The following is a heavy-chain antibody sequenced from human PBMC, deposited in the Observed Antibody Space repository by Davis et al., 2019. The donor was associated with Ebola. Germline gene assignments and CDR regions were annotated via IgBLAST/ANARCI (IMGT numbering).Heavy chain of an antibody. CDR3: AKGGAVSSQSSGRGYFDS. CDR2: MTGTSSVT. J-gene: IGHJ4*02. V-gene: IGHV3-23*01. Sequence: GESLKISCSTSGFTFSSFAMSWVRQAPGKGLESVATMTGTSSVTFYALSVKGRFTISRDNSRNTLYLQMNSLTADDTAVYYCAKGGAVSSQSSGRGYFDSWGQGTLATVSS. CDR1: GFTFSSFA. D-gene: IGHD6-13*01.